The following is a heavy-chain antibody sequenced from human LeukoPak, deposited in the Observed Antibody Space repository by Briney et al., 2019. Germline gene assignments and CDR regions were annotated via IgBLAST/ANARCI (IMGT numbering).Heavy chain of an antibody. Sequence: GRSLRLSCAASAFAFTGYGMHWVRQAPGKGLDWVAVIWYDGSKKYYADSVRGRFTISRDSSNNTLYLQMNRLRAEDTAVYYCARGDYYYDSSGYDAFDIWGQGTMVTVSS. J-gene: IGHJ3*02. CDR2: IWYDGSKK. CDR3: ARGDYYYDSSGYDAFDI. D-gene: IGHD3-22*01. CDR1: AFAFTGYG. V-gene: IGHV3-33*01.